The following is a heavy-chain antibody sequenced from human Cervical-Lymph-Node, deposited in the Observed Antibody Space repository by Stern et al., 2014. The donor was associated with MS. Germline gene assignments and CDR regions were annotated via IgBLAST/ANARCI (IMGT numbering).Heavy chain of an antibody. D-gene: IGHD6-13*01. V-gene: IGHV3-33*01. CDR3: ASAYSSSHYYFDY. J-gene: IGHJ4*02. CDR1: GFSFSRYA. Sequence: MQLVESGGGVVQPGRSLRLSCAASGFSFSRYAMHWVRQAPGKGLEWVALIWYDGSNPYYADPVTGRFTISRDNFKNTLYLQMNSLRAEDTAVYYCASAYSSSHYYFDYWGQGTLVTVSS. CDR2: IWYDGSNP.